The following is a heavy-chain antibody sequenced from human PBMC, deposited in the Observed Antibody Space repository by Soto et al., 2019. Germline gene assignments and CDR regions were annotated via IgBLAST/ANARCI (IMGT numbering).Heavy chain of an antibody. CDR3: ARDPIVAARPMFDY. CDR2: IYYSGST. J-gene: IGHJ4*02. Sequence: SETLSLTCTVSGGSISSGGYYWSWIRQHPGKGLEWIGYIYYSGSTYYNPSLKSRVTISVDTSKNQFSLKLSSVTAADTAVYYCARDPIVAARPMFDYWGQGTLVTVSS. V-gene: IGHV4-31*03. D-gene: IGHD6-6*01. CDR1: GGSISSGGYY.